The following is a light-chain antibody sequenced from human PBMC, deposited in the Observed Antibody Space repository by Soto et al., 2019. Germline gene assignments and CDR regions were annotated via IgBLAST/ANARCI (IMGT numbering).Light chain of an antibody. J-gene: IGKJ1*01. CDR2: GAS. Sequence: EIVLTQSPGTLSLSPGERATLSCRARQSVSNNYLAWYQQKPGQAPRLLIYGASNRATGIPDRFSGSGSGTDFPLPISRLEPDDFAVYYCQQSGSSGTFGQGTKVDIK. V-gene: IGKV3-20*01. CDR1: QSVSNNY. CDR3: QQSGSSGT.